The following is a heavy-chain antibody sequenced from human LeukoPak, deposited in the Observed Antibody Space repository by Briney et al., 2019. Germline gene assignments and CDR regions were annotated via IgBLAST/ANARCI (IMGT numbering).Heavy chain of an antibody. J-gene: IGHJ4*02. D-gene: IGHD2/OR15-2a*01. CDR1: GLTFSNYW. Sequence: GGSLRLSCAASGLTFSNYWMDWVRQAPGKGLEWVANIKEDGSEKYYVDSVTGRFTISRDNADYSLYLQMNSLRVEDTAVYYCATSGNLGNDFWGQGTLVTVSS. CDR3: ATSGNLGNDF. V-gene: IGHV3-7*01. CDR2: IKEDGSEK.